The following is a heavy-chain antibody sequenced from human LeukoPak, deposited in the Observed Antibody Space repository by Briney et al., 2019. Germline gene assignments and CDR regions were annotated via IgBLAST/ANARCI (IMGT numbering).Heavy chain of an antibody. J-gene: IGHJ4*02. D-gene: IGHD3-16*01. Sequence: PGGSLRLSCSASGFDVSNHYLNWVRQAPGKGLEWVSMIQSAGNTYYADSVKGRFTISRDNSKNTLYLQMNSLRAEDTAVYYCAREASVGGYFDYWGQGTLVTVSS. CDR3: AREASVGGYFDY. CDR1: GFDVSNHY. CDR2: IQSAGNT. V-gene: IGHV3-53*01.